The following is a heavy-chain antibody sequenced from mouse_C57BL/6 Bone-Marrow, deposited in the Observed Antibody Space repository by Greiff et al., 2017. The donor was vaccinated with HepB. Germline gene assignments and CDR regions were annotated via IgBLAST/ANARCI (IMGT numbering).Heavy chain of an antibody. V-gene: IGHV1-72*01. Sequence: QVQLQQPGTELVKPGASVKLSCKASGYTFTSYWMHWVKQRPGQGLEWIGRIDPNSGGTKYNEKFKSKATLTVDKPSSTAYMQLSSLTSEDSAVYYCARYDYDYDVLDYWGQGTTLTVSS. CDR3: ARYDYDYDVLDY. D-gene: IGHD2-4*01. CDR2: IDPNSGGT. J-gene: IGHJ2*01. CDR1: GYTFTSYW.